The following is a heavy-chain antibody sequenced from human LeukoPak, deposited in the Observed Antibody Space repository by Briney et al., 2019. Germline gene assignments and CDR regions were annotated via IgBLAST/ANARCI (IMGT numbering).Heavy chain of an antibody. Sequence: GGSLRLSCAASGFTFSNYDMHWVRQATGKGLEWVSGISTAGETNYPGSVKGRFTISRENAKNSVYLQMNSLRAGDTAEYYCAREIAVAGTWYFDLWGRGTLVTVSS. J-gene: IGHJ2*01. CDR1: GFTFSNYD. V-gene: IGHV3-13*01. CDR2: ISTAGET. D-gene: IGHD6-19*01. CDR3: AREIAVAGTWYFDL.